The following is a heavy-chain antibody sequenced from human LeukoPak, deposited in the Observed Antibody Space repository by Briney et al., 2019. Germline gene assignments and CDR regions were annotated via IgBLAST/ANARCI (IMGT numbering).Heavy chain of an antibody. CDR3: AKDGGRYRFDY. D-gene: IGHD3-16*02. Sequence: GGSLRLSCAAPGFPFNAYNIHWTRQAPGRGLEWVSFIRNDETEIHYADFAKGRFTISRDKSKNSLYLQMNSLRPDDTAVYYCAKDGGRYRFDYWGQGTMVTVSS. CDR2: IRNDETEI. J-gene: IGHJ4*02. CDR1: GFPFNAYN. V-gene: IGHV3-30*02.